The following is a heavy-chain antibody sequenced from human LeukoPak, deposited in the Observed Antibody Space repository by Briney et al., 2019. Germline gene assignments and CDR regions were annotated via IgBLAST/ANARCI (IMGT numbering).Heavy chain of an antibody. Sequence: ASVKVSCKASGYTFTGYYMHWVRQAPGQGLEWMGWINPNSGGTNYAQKFQGWVTMTRDTSISTAYMELSRLRSDDTAVYYCARRVVRGVNWFDPWGRGTLVTVSS. D-gene: IGHD3-10*01. V-gene: IGHV1-2*04. CDR2: INPNSGGT. CDR1: GYTFTGYY. J-gene: IGHJ5*02. CDR3: ARRVVRGVNWFDP.